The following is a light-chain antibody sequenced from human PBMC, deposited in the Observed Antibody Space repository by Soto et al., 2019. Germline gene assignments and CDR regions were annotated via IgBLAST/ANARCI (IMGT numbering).Light chain of an antibody. CDR2: LGS. CDR1: QSLLHSNGYNY. CDR3: MQALQTPFV. V-gene: IGKV2-28*01. Sequence: DIVMTQSPLSLPVTPGEPASISCRSSQSLLHSNGYNYLDWYLQKPGQSPQLLIYLGSNRASGVPDRLSGSGSGTDFTLKISRXEAEDVGVYYCMQALQTPFVFGQGTRLEIK. J-gene: IGKJ5*01.